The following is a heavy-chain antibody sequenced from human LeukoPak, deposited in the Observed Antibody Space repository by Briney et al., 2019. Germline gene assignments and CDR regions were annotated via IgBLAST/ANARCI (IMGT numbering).Heavy chain of an antibody. V-gene: IGHV3-11*04. CDR1: EFTFSDYY. D-gene: IGHD3-10*01. Sequence: GGSLRPSCTVSEFTFSDYYMSWIRQAPGKGLEWVSYIASSGSVKYYADSVKGRFTISRDNAKNSLYLQMNSLRAEDTAVYYCARDGSGSYSASFDYWGQGTLVTVSS. J-gene: IGHJ4*02. CDR2: IASSGSVK. CDR3: ARDGSGSYSASFDY.